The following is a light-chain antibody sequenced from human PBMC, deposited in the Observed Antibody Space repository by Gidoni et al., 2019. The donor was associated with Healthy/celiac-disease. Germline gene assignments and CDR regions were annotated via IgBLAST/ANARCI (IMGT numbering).Light chain of an antibody. CDR2: AAS. CDR1: QSISSY. J-gene: IGKJ2*01. Sequence: DIQMTQSPSSLSASVGDRVTITCRASQSISSYLNWYQQKPGKAPKLMIYAASSLQRWVPSRFSGSGSGTDFTLTISSLQPEDFATYYCQQSYSTPYTFXXXTKLEIK. CDR3: QQSYSTPYT. V-gene: IGKV1-39*01.